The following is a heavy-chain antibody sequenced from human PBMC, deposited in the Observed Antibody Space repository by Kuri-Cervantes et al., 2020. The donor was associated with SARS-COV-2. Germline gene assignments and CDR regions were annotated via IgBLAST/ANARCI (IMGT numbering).Heavy chain of an antibody. D-gene: IGHD4-23*01. J-gene: IGHJ3*02. CDR2: ISWNSGSI. Sequence: SLKISCAASGFTFDDYAMHWVRQAPGKGLEWVSGISWNSGSIGYADSVKGRFTISRDNAKNSLYLQMNSLRAEDTAVYYCAKESTYYGGKDGDAFDIWGQGTMVTVSS. CDR1: GFTFDDYA. V-gene: IGHV3-9*01. CDR3: AKESTYYGGKDGDAFDI.